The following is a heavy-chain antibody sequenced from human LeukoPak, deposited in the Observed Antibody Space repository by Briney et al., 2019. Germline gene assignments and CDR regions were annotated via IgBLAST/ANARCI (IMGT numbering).Heavy chain of an antibody. CDR2: IIPIFGTA. V-gene: IGHV1-69*13. D-gene: IGHD6-6*01. CDR1: GGTFSSYA. CDR3: ARDLTLYSSSSDNRPTDDY. Sequence: SVKVSCKASGGTFSSYAISWVRQAPGQGLEWMGGIIPIFGTANYAQKFQGRVTITADESTSTAYVELSSLRSEDTAVYYCARDLTLYSSSSDNRPTDDYWGQGTLVTVSS. J-gene: IGHJ4*02.